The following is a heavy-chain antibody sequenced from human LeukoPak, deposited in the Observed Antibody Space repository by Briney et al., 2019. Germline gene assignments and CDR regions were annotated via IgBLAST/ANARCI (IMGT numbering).Heavy chain of an antibody. CDR1: GFTFSSYV. V-gene: IGHV3-30-3*01. Sequence: GGSLRLSCAASGFTFSSYVMYWVRQAPGKGLEWVAAISNDGSNKYYADSVKGRFTISRDNSKNRLYLQMNSLRTEDTAVYYCAREGQQLVPDYWGQGTLVSVSS. CDR2: ISNDGSNK. D-gene: IGHD6-13*01. CDR3: AREGQQLVPDY. J-gene: IGHJ4*02.